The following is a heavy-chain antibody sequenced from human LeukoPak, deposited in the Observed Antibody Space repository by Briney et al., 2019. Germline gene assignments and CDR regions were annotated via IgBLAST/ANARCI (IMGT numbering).Heavy chain of an antibody. CDR3: ARANIVVVPAASGGYYYYYGMDV. J-gene: IGHJ6*02. V-gene: IGHV3-21*01. Sequence: GGSLRLSCAVSGFTFSIYSMNWVRQTPGRGLEWVSSISRSSNYIYYTDSVKGRFTISGDNAKNSLYLQMDSLRAEDTAVYYCARANIVVVPAASGGYYYYYGMDVWGQGTTVTVSS. CDR1: GFTFSIYS. CDR2: ISRSSNYI. D-gene: IGHD2-2*01.